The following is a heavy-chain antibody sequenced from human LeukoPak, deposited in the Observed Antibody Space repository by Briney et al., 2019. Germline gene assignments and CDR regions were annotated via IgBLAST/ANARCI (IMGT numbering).Heavy chain of an antibody. CDR1: GGSISSGGYS. D-gene: IGHD3-3*01. CDR3: ARGVSGNSRRWFDP. Sequence: SQTLSLTCAVSGGSISSGGYSWSWIRQPPGKGLEWIGYIHHSGSTYYNPSLKSRVTISVDTSKNQFSLKLSSVTAADTAVYYCARGVSGNSRRWFDPWGQGTLVTVSS. J-gene: IGHJ5*02. V-gene: IGHV4-30-2*01. CDR2: IHHSGST.